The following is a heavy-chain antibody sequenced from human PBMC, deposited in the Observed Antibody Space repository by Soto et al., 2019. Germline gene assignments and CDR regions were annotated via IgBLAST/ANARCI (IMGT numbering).Heavy chain of an antibody. D-gene: IGHD3-16*01. CDR2: ISATGGGT. J-gene: IGHJ4*02. Sequence: GGSLRLSCAASAFPFSNYAVSWVRQAPGTGLAWVSLISATGGGTYYADSVKGRFTISRDNSHNTLYLQVHSLTAEDTAVYYCAKDRRAGGNSAFYFDFWGQGAQVTFSS. CDR3: AKDRRAGGNSAFYFDF. CDR1: AFPFSNYA. V-gene: IGHV3-23*01.